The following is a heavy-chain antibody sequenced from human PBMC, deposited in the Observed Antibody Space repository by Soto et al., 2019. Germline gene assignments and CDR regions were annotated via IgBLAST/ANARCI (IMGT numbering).Heavy chain of an antibody. CDR1: GYTFTSYG. CDR3: AGGSGINWFDP. Sequence: ASVKVSFKASGYTFTSYGISWLRQAPGQGLGWMGWISAYNGNTNYAQKLQGRVTMTTDTSTSTAYMELRSLRSDDTAVYYCAGGSGINWFDPWGQGTLVTVSS. J-gene: IGHJ5*02. V-gene: IGHV1-18*01. CDR2: ISAYNGNT. D-gene: IGHD1-26*01.